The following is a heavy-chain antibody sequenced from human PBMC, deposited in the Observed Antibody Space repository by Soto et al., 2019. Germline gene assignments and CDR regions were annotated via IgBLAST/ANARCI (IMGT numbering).Heavy chain of an antibody. CDR1: GFTFSNYG. J-gene: IGHJ4*02. CDR2: ISYSGSIK. D-gene: IGHD4-17*01. V-gene: IGHV3-30*18. Sequence: GGSLRLSCVASGFTFSNYGMHWVRQAPGKGLEWVAVISYSGSIKYADSVKGRFTISRDNSKNTVYLLMNSLRGEDTAVYYCAKSDYHDPVFDYWGQGTLLTVSS. CDR3: AKSDYHDPVFDY.